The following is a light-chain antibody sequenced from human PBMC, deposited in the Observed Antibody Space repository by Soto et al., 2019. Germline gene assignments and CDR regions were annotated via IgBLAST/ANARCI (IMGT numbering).Light chain of an antibody. V-gene: IGKV1-5*03. Sequence: IICRASQSISAWLAWYQKKPGKAPRLLIYKASTLEIGVPSRFSGSGSWTDMTVSISSLRSQDSCSSALPNYRVFSPFVQGTKVDIK. CDR2: KAS. CDR3: PNYRVFSP. J-gene: IGKJ1*01. CDR1: QSISAW.